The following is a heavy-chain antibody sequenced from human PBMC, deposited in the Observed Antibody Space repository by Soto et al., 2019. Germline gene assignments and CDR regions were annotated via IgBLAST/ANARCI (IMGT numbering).Heavy chain of an antibody. Sequence: ASVKVSCKGSGYSFSTYGISWGRQCPGQGLEWMAWVSTSNGDTHYAQKVQDRVSMTTDRFTSTAYMELRSLRSDDTAIYYCARDSAAHGPVFDYWGQGTLVTVSS. CDR3: ARDSAAHGPVFDY. D-gene: IGHD6-13*01. V-gene: IGHV1-18*04. J-gene: IGHJ4*02. CDR2: VSTSNGDT. CDR1: GYSFSTYG.